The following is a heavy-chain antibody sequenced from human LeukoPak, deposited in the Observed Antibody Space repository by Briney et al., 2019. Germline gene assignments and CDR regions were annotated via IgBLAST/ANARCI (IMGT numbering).Heavy chain of an antibody. D-gene: IGHD6-19*01. CDR3: ARGEGIAVAGTLNWFDP. CDR2: ISAYNGNT. V-gene: IGHV1-18*01. J-gene: IGHJ5*02. CDR1: GYTFTSYG. Sequence: ASVTVSCKASGYTFTSYGISWVRQAPGQGLEWMGWISAYNGNTNYAQKLQGRVTMTTDTSTSTAYMELRSLRSDDTAVYYCARGEGIAVAGTLNWFDPWGQGTLVTVSS.